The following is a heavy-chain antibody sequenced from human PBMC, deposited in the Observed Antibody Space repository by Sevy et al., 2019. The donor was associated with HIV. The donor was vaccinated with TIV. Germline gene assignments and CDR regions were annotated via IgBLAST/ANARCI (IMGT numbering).Heavy chain of an antibody. CDR1: GGTFSSYA. CDR2: IIPIFGTA. D-gene: IGHD5-12*01. Sequence: ASVKVSCKASGGTFSSYAISWVRQAPGQGLEWMGGIIPIFGTANYAQKFQGRVTITGDESTSTAYMELSSLRSEETAVYYCARGARGYSGYDSYYFDYWGQGTLVTVSS. CDR3: ARGARGYSGYDSYYFDY. J-gene: IGHJ4*02. V-gene: IGHV1-69*13.